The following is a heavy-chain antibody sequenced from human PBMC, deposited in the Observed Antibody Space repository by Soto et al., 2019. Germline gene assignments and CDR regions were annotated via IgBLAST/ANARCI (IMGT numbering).Heavy chain of an antibody. Sequence: ASVKVSCKASGYDFTAYGINWVRQSSGQGLELMGWMNPITGATGSARTFQGRVFMTRNTATDTAYLELTSLRSDDSAVYFCGRGPSPRAPAGGTPYYYAMDVWGQGTTVTVSS. D-gene: IGHD2-2*01. CDR3: GRGPSPRAPAGGTPYYYAMDV. J-gene: IGHJ6*02. CDR1: GYDFTAYG. V-gene: IGHV1-8*02. CDR2: MNPITGAT.